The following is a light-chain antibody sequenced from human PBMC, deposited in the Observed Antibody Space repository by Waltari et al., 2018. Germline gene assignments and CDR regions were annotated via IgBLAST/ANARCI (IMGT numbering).Light chain of an antibody. CDR1: KLEDKD. Sequence: HEPTQPPSASASPGQTVSITCSGGKLEDKDVCWYQQKTGQSPVLVIHQDSRRPSGIPERFSGSSSGNTATLTISGTQAMDEADYYCQACTSISDVVFGGGTRLTVL. V-gene: IGLV3-1*01. J-gene: IGLJ2*01. CDR3: QACTSISDVV. CDR2: QDS.